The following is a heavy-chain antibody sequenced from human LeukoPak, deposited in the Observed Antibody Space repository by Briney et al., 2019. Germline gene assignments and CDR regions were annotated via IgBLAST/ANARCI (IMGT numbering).Heavy chain of an antibody. V-gene: IGHV3-21*01. CDR2: ISSSSSYI. CDR1: GFTFSSYS. J-gene: IGHJ6*03. CDR3: ARDSILEWLTYYYMDV. Sequence: GGSLRLSCAASGFTFSSYSMNWVRQAPGKGLEWVSPISSSSSYIYYADSVKGRFTISRDNAKNSLYLQMNSLRAEDTAVYYCARDSILEWLTYYYMDVWGKGTTVTVSS. D-gene: IGHD3-3*01.